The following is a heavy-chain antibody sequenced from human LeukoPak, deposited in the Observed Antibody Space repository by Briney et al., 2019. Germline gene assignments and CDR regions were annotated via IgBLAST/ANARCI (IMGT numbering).Heavy chain of an antibody. CDR3: AREIGSGNWNRLDY. J-gene: IGHJ4*02. CDR2: INHSGST. CDR1: GGSFSGYY. D-gene: IGHD6-19*01. Sequence: SETLSLTCAVYGGSFSGYYWSWIRQPPGKGLEWIGEINHSGSTNYNPSLKSRVTISVDTSKNQFSLKLSSVTAADTAVYYCAREIGSGNWNRLDYWGQGTLVTVSS. V-gene: IGHV4-34*01.